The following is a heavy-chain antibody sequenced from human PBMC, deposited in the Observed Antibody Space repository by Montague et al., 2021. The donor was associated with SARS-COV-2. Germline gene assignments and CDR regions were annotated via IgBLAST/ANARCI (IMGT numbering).Heavy chain of an antibody. CDR2: INHSGTA. CDR1: GGSFSVYY. CDR3: AKEREVVRAARSLVAFDL. Sequence: SETLSLTCAVYGGSFSVYYWSWLRQSPRSGLEWIADINHSGTANYNPSLKSRVSISVDTSKNQCTLKLTSVTAADTAMYYCAKEREVVRAARSLVAFDLWGQGTMVTVSS. V-gene: IGHV4-34*01. D-gene: IGHD2-2*01. J-gene: IGHJ3*01.